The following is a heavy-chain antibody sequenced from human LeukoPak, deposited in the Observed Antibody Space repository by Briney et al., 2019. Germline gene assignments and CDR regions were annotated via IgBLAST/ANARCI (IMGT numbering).Heavy chain of an antibody. CDR3: ARVDNNGLYSEYFDH. Sequence: GGSLRLSCAASGFTFSSYWVHWVRQAPGKGLVWVSRINSDGSSTSYADSVKGRFTTSRDNAQNSLFLQMHSLRAEDTAVYYCARVDNNGLYSEYFDHWGQGTLVTVSS. J-gene: IGHJ1*01. CDR2: INSDGSST. V-gene: IGHV3-74*01. D-gene: IGHD6-19*01. CDR1: GFTFSSYW.